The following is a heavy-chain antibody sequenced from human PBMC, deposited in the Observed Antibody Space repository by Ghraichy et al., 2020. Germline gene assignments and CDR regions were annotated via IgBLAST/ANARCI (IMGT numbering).Heavy chain of an antibody. CDR2: IYYSGST. V-gene: IGHV4-31*03. J-gene: IGHJ4*02. CDR3: ARALYSSSWYTGYYFDY. Sequence: SETLSLTCTVSGGSISSGGYYWSWIRQHPGKGLEWIGYIYYSGSTYYNPSLKSRVTISVDTSKSQFSLKLSSVTAADTAVYYCARALYSSSWYTGYYFDYWGQGTLVTVSS. D-gene: IGHD6-13*01. CDR1: GGSISSGGYY.